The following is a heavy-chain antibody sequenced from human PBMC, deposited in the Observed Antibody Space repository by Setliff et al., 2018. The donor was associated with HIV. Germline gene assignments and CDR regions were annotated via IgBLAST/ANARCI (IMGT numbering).Heavy chain of an antibody. D-gene: IGHD3-22*01. Sequence: PAETLSLTCAVSGYSISSGYYWAWIRQPPGKGLEWIGSIYHGGTTYYNPSLKSRSTISEDTSKNQFSLSLSSVTAADTAVYYCATQSFSDTDNYYYAAFDIWGQGTMVTVSS. J-gene: IGHJ3*02. CDR3: ATQSFSDTDNYYYAAFDI. CDR1: GYSISSGYY. CDR2: IYHGGTT. V-gene: IGHV4-38-2*01.